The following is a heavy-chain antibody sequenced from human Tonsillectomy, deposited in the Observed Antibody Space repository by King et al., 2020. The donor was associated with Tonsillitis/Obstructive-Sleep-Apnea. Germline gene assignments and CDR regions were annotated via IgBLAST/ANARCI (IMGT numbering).Heavy chain of an antibody. CDR2: RNHSGST. Sequence: VQLQQWGAGLLKPSETLSLTCAVYVGSFIGYYWSWIRQPPGMGPDWIGERNHSGSTTNNPSLTSRVTISVDTSKNQFSLKPSSVTAADTAVYYCASSEGPAASYWGQGTLVTVSS. CDR3: ASSEGPAASY. D-gene: IGHD2-15*01. V-gene: IGHV4-34*01. CDR1: VGSFIGYY. J-gene: IGHJ4*02.